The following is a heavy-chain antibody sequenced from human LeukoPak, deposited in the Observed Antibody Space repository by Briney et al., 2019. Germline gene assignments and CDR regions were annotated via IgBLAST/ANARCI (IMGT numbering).Heavy chain of an antibody. V-gene: IGHV3-23*01. CDR2: ISGSGGST. D-gene: IGHD2-15*01. CDR3: VKDKSCSGGSCYHPEYFQH. J-gene: IGHJ1*01. Sequence: GGSLRLSCAASGFTFSSYAMSWVRQAPGKGLEWVSAISGSGGSTYYADSVKGRFTISRDNSKNTLYLQMNSLRAEDTAVYYCVKDKSCSGGSCYHPEYFQHWGQGTLVTVSS. CDR1: GFTFSSYA.